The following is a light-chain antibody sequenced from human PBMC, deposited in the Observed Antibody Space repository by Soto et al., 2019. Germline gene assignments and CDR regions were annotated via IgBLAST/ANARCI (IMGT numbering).Light chain of an antibody. CDR1: QSISTY. J-gene: IGKJ1*01. CDR2: GAS. V-gene: IGKV1-39*01. CDR3: QQTYSTPPT. Sequence: DIQVTQSASSLSASVGDRVTITCRASQSISTYIHWYQKKSGEAPKLLIYGASILQSGVPSGFSGSGSGTDFTLTISSLQPEDFATYFCQQTYSTPPTFGQGTKVDI.